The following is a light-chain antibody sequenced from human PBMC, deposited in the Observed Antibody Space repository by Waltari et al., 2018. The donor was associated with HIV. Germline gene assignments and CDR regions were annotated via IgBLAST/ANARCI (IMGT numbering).Light chain of an antibody. Sequence: NFMLTQPHSVSESPGKTVTISCTRSSGSIASNYVQWYQQRPASAPSTVIYEDNQRPSGVPDRFSGSIDSSSNSASRTSAGLKTEDEADYYCQSYDSSTVVFGGGTKLTVL. CDR2: EDN. J-gene: IGLJ2*01. CDR1: SGSIASNY. V-gene: IGLV6-57*04. CDR3: QSYDSSTVV.